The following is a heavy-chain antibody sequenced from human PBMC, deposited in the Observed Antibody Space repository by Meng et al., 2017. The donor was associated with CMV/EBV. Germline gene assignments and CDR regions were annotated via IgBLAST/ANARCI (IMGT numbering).Heavy chain of an antibody. CDR1: GFTFSSYA. V-gene: IGHV3-30*04. CDR2: ISYDGSNK. Sequence: GGSLRLSCAASGFTFSSYAMHWVRQAPGKGLEWVAVISYDGSNKYYADSVKGRFTISRDNSKNTLCLQMNSLRAEDTAVYYCARVGVGGNPGYYYYYYGMDVWGQGTTVTVSS. D-gene: IGHD4-23*01. J-gene: IGHJ6*02. CDR3: ARVGVGGNPGYYYYYYGMDV.